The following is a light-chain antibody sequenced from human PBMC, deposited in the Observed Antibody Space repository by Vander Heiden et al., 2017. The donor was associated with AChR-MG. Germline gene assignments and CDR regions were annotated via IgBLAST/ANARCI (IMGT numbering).Light chain of an antibody. CDR1: ESIGSW. V-gene: IGKV1-5*03. CDR3: QQYNSRVT. Sequence: DIQMTQSPSTLSASVGARATITCGASESIGSWLAWYQQKPGKAPELLIYKASSLGSGVPSRFSGSGSGTEFTLTISSLQPEDFATYYCQQYNSRVTFGPGTKVDIK. J-gene: IGKJ3*01. CDR2: KAS.